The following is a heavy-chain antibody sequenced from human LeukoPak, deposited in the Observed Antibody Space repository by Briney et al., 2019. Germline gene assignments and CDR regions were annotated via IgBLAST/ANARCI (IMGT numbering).Heavy chain of an antibody. J-gene: IGHJ3*02. Sequence: ASVKVSCKASGYTFTGYYMHWVRQAPGQGLEWMGWINPNSGGTNYAQKFQGRVTMTRDTSISTVYMELSRLRSDDTAVYYCASWNNYYDSSGYYYGAFDIWGQGTMVTVSS. CDR1: GYTFTGYY. CDR3: ASWNNYYDSSGYYYGAFDI. V-gene: IGHV1-2*02. D-gene: IGHD3-22*01. CDR2: INPNSGGT.